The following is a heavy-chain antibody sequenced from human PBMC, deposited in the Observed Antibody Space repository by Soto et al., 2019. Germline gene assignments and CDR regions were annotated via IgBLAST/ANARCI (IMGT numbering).Heavy chain of an antibody. CDR1: GFSLSTSGVG. CDR2: IYWEDDK. D-gene: IGHD3-10*01. Sequence: QITLKESGPTLVKPTQTLTLTCTFSGFSLSTSGVGVGWIRQPPGKALEWLALIYWEDDKRYSPSLKSRLTITKDTSKNQVVLTITNMDPVDTATYYCAHSGITMVRGVIESRWFDPWGQGTLVTVSS. CDR3: AHSGITMVRGVIESRWFDP. J-gene: IGHJ5*02. V-gene: IGHV2-5*02.